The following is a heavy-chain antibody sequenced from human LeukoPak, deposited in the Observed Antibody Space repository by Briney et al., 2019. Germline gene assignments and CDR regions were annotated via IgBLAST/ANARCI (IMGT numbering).Heavy chain of an antibody. CDR3: ARGVPAAIPYNYFDY. Sequence: TLSLTCTVSGGSISSGGYYWSWIRQHPGKGLEWIGYIYYSGSTYYNPSLKSRVTISVDTSKNQFSLKLSSVTAADTAVYYCARGVPAAIPYNYFDYWGQGTLVTVSS. V-gene: IGHV4-31*03. CDR1: GGSISSGGYY. CDR2: IYYSGST. J-gene: IGHJ4*02. D-gene: IGHD2-2*02.